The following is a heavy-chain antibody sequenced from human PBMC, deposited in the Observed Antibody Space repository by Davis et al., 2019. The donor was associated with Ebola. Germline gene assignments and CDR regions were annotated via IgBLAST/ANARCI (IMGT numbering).Heavy chain of an antibody. CDR3: ARGNGVVAVDSWFDP. D-gene: IGHD2-15*01. CDR1: GGSLNNYY. CDR2: IYYSGST. Sequence: SETLSLTCAVYGGSLNNYYWSWIRQPPGKGLEWIGYIYYSGSTNYNPSLKSRVTISVDTSKNQFSLKLSSVTAADTAVYYCARGNGVVAVDSWFDPWGQGTLVTVSS. V-gene: IGHV4-59*01. J-gene: IGHJ5*02.